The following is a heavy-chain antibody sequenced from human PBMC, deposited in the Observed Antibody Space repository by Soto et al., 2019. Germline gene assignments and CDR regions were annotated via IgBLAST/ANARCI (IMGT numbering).Heavy chain of an antibody. V-gene: IGHV1-18*01. J-gene: IGHJ5*02. CDR1: GYTFTSYG. CDR2: ISGYNGNT. D-gene: IGHD2-15*01. CDR3: ARGYCSGGSCYTGWFDP. Sequence: QVQLVQSGAEVKKPGASVRVSCKASGYTFTSYGISWVRQAPGQGLEWMGWISGYNGNTNYAQKLQGRVTMTKDTSTSTANMELRGLRSDDTAVYYCARGYCSGGSCYTGWFDPWGQGTLVTVSS.